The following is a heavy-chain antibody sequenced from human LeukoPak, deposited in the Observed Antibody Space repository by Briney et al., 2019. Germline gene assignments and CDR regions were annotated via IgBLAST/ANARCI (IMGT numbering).Heavy chain of an antibody. CDR2: IFYSGST. CDR3: AREVVAAAGTVDY. V-gene: IGHV4-39*07. J-gene: IGHJ4*01. D-gene: IGHD6-13*01. CDR1: SGSISTSNYY. Sequence: SETLSLTCTVSSGSISTSNYYRGWVRQPPGKALEWIGNIFYSGSTYYSPSLKSRVTISVDTSKNQFSLKLTSVTAADTAVYYCAREVVAAAGTVDYWGQGTLVTVSS.